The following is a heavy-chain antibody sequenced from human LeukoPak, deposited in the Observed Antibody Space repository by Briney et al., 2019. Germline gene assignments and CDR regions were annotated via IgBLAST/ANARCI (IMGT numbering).Heavy chain of an antibody. Sequence: GASVKVSCKASGGTFSSYAISWVRQAPGQGLEWMGGIIPIFGTANYAQKFQGRVTITADESTSTAYMELSSLRSEDTAVYHCASRVHTGGNSYGYVYWGQGTLVTVSS. CDR2: IIPIFGTA. V-gene: IGHV1-69*13. CDR1: GGTFSSYA. D-gene: IGHD5-18*01. CDR3: ASRVHTGGNSYGYVY. J-gene: IGHJ4*02.